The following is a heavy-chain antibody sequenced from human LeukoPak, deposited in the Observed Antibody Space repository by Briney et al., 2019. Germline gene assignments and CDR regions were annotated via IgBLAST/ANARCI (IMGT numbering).Heavy chain of an antibody. V-gene: IGHV3-33*06. Sequence: GGSLRLSCAASGFTFSSYGMHWVRQAPGKGLEWVAVIWYDGSNKYYADSVKGRFTISRDNSKNTLYLQMNSLRAEDTAVYYCAKDREQLPHYFDYWGQGTLVTVSS. CDR3: AKDREQLPHYFDY. J-gene: IGHJ4*02. D-gene: IGHD6-13*01. CDR2: IWYDGSNK. CDR1: GFTFSSYG.